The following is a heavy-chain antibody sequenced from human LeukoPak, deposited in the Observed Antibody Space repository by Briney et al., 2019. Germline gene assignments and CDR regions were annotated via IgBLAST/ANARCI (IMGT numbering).Heavy chain of an antibody. CDR2: INPEGSTT. CDR1: GFTFSSYA. Sequence: PGGSLRLSCAASGFTFSSYAMSWVRQAPGKGLVWVSRINPEGSTTTYADSVKGRFTISRDNAKNTVYLQMNSLRAEDTAVYYCSRDLGRIGHNWGQGTLVTVSS. CDR3: SRDLGRIGHN. J-gene: IGHJ4*02. D-gene: IGHD5-24*01. V-gene: IGHV3-74*01.